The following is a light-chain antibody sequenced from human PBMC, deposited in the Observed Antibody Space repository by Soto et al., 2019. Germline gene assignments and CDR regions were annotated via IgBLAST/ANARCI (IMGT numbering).Light chain of an antibody. J-gene: IGKJ2*02. V-gene: IGKV1-5*03. Sequence: DIQMTQSPSTLSASVGDRVTITCRASQSISSWLAWYQQKPGKAPKLLIYKASSLESGVPSRFSGSGSGTEFTLTISSLLPDDSATYYCQQSNSYPWTFGQGTKLEIK. CDR2: KAS. CDR1: QSISSW. CDR3: QQSNSYPWT.